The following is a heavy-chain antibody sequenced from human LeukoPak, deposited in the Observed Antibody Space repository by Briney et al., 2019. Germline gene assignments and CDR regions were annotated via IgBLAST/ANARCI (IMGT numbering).Heavy chain of an antibody. D-gene: IGHD6-19*01. CDR1: GFTFSSYW. J-gene: IGHJ6*03. CDR3: AKGGRSGWDSYYYMDV. V-gene: IGHV3-30*18. Sequence: GGSLRLSCAASGFTFSSYWMSWVRQAPGKGLEWVALISYDGNNQNYADSVKGRFTISRDNSKTTLYLQMNSLRAEDTAVYYCAKGGRSGWDSYYYMDVWGKGTTVTVSS. CDR2: ISYDGNNQ.